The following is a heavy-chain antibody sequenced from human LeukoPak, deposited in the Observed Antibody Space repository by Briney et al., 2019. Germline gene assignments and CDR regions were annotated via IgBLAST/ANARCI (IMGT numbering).Heavy chain of an antibody. CDR3: ARPGGRYYYYGMDV. CDR2: ITSSNSYI. D-gene: IGHD3-16*01. Sequence: GGSLRLSCAASGFTFSNYSMNWVRQAPGKGLEWVSSITSSNSYIYYADSVKGRFTISRDNAKNSLYLQMNSLRAEDTAVYYCARPGGRYYYYGMDVWGQGTTVTVSS. V-gene: IGHV3-21*01. CDR1: GFTFSNYS. J-gene: IGHJ6*02.